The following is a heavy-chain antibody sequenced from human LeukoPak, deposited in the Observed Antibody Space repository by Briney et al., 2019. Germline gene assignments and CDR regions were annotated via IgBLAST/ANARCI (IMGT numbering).Heavy chain of an antibody. V-gene: IGHV3-23*01. J-gene: IGHJ4*02. CDR1: GFTFSSYA. D-gene: IGHD3-9*01. CDR3: ATPHYDILTGYYSFDY. Sequence: GGSLRLSCAASGFTFSSYAMSWVRQAPGKGLEWVSAISGSGGSTYYADSVKGRFTISRDNSKNTLYLQMNSLRAEDTAVYYCATPHYDILTGYYSFDYWGQGTLVTVS. CDR2: ISGSGGST.